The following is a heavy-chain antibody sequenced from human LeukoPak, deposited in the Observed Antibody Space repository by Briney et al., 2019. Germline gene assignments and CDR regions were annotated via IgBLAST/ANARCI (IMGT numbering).Heavy chain of an antibody. CDR1: GFTLSSYW. V-gene: IGHV3-21*01. J-gene: IGHJ3*02. CDR3: AREFVGGDAFDI. Sequence: GGSLRLSCAASGFTLSSYWMSWVRQAPGKGLEWVSSISSSSSYIYNADSVKGRFTISRDNAKNSLYLQMNSLRAEDTAVYYCAREFVGGDAFDIWGQGAMVTVSS. CDR2: ISSSSSYI.